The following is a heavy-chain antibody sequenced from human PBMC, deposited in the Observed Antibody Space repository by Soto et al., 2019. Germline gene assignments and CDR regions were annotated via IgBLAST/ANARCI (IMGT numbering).Heavy chain of an antibody. V-gene: IGHV3-23*01. CDR2: ICESGGST. CDR3: AKPPGSSSTYYYYMGV. Sequence: EEELLESGGGLVQPGGSLRLSCAASGFTFSSYAMSWVRQAPGKGLEWVSGICESGGSTYYADSVRGRFTISRDNSKNTLYLKMNSLRAEDTALYYCAKPPGSSSTYYYYMGVWGKGTTVTVTS. D-gene: IGHD6-6*01. J-gene: IGHJ6*03. CDR1: GFTFSSYA.